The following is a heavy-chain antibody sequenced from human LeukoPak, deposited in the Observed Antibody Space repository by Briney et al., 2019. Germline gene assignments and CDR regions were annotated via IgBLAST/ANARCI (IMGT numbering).Heavy chain of an antibody. V-gene: IGHV1-2*06. CDR2: INPNSGDT. CDR1: GYTFTVHY. Sequence: ASVTVSCKASGYTFTVHYLNWLRQAPGRGLEWMGRINPNSGDTKYADKFLGRVIMTRDTSTSTAYLELNGLRSDDTASYYCARDMWELPSDYYYDFWGQGTLVTVSS. D-gene: IGHD1-26*01. CDR3: ARDMWELPSDYYYDF. J-gene: IGHJ4*02.